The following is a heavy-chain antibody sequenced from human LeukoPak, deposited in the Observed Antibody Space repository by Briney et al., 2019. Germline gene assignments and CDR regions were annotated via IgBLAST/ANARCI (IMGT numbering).Heavy chain of an antibody. CDR3: ATYRQVLLPFES. CDR1: GFTFSTFA. V-gene: IGHV3-23*01. CDR2: IFPSGGEI. D-gene: IGHD2/OR15-2a*01. Sequence: GGSLRLSCAASGFTFSTFAMVWVRQPPGKGLEWVSSIFPSGGEIHYADSVRGRFTISRDNSKSTLSLQMNSLRAEDTAIYYCATYRQVLLPFESWGQGTLVTVPS. J-gene: IGHJ4*02.